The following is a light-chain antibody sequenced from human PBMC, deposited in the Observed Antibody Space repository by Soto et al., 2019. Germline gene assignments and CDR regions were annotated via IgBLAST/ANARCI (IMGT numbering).Light chain of an antibody. J-gene: IGLJ1*01. CDR1: NSDVGSYNF. CDR2: EVS. V-gene: IGLV2-14*01. CDR3: SSYTTSSNYV. Sequence: QSVLSQPAAVSGCPGQSITIPGTGSNSDVGSYNFGSWYQQLPGKAPKLMIYEVSNRPSGVSNRFSGSKSGNTASLTISGLQAEDEADYYCSSYTTSSNYVFGSGTKVTVL.